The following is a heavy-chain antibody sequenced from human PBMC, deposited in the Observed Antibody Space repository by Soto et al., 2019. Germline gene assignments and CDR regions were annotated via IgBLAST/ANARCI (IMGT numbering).Heavy chain of an antibody. J-gene: IGHJ4*02. D-gene: IGHD2-21*01. Sequence: SETLSLTCTVSGGSVSSGSYYWSWIRQPPGKGLEWIGYIYDSGSTNYNPSLKSRVTISVDTSKNQFSLKLSSVTAADTAVYYCARDDNSLNFDYWGQGTLVTVSS. CDR1: GGSVSSGSYY. CDR3: ARDDNSLNFDY. CDR2: IYDSGST. V-gene: IGHV4-61*01.